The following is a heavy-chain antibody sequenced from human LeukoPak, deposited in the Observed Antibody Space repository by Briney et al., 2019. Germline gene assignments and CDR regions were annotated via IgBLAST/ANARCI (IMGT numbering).Heavy chain of an antibody. D-gene: IGHD3-10*02. CDR2: ISSSGSTI. CDR3: AELGITMIGGV. CDR1: GFTFSSYE. J-gene: IGHJ6*04. V-gene: IGHV3-48*03. Sequence: GGSLRLSCAASGFTFSSYEMNWVRQAPGKGREWVSYISSSGSTIYYADSVKGRFTISRDNAKNSLYLQMNSLRAEDTAVYYCAELGITMIGGVWGKGTTVTISS.